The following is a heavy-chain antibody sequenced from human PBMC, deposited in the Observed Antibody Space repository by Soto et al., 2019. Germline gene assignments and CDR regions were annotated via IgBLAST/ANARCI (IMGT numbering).Heavy chain of an antibody. J-gene: IGHJ4*02. CDR1: GFTFSGST. V-gene: IGHV3-21*01. D-gene: IGHD4-17*01. Sequence: DVQLVESGGGLVKPGASLRLSCAASGFTFSGSTMNWVRQAPGKGLEWVSSISSDSVHIYYAGSVTGRFTISRDNAKNSLFLQMNSLRAEDTAVYYCTRGTYGDYSDWGQGTLVTVSS. CDR3: TRGTYGDYSD. CDR2: ISSDSVHI.